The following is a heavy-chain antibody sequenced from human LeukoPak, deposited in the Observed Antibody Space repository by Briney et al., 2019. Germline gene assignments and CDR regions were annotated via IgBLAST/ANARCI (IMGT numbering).Heavy chain of an antibody. V-gene: IGHV3-7*01. CDR2: IKQDGSEK. J-gene: IGHJ4*02. Sequence: GGSLRLSCAASGFTFSSYWMSWVRQAPGKGLEWVANIKQDGSEKYYVDSVKGRFTISRDNAKNSLYLQMNSLRAEDTAVYYCARVGCSGGSCYGADYFDYWSQGTLVTVSS. D-gene: IGHD2-15*01. CDR3: ARVGCSGGSCYGADYFDY. CDR1: GFTFSSYW.